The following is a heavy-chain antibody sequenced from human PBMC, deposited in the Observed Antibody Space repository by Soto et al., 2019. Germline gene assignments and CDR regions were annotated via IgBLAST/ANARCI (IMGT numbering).Heavy chain of an antibody. CDR3: AKDRERDAWYEDY. Sequence: GGSLRLSCVASGFIFSSYAMSWVRQAPGKGLEWVSVISGSDGSTYYADSVKGRFTISRDNSKNTLYLQMNSLRAEDTAVYYCAKDRERDAWYEDYWGQGTLVTVSS. J-gene: IGHJ4*02. D-gene: IGHD6-13*01. CDR2: ISGSDGST. CDR1: GFIFSSYA. V-gene: IGHV3-23*01.